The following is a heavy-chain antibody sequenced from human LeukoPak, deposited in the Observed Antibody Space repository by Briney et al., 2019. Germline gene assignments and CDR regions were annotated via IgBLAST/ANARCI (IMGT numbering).Heavy chain of an antibody. J-gene: IGHJ4*02. Sequence: SETLSLTCTASGGSIPSYYWTWIRQPPGKGLEWIGYVFYSGDTNYNASLKSRVTISVDASRNQFSLRLRSVTAADTALYYGARGIATAGTLDFWGQGTLVTVSS. CDR2: VFYSGDT. D-gene: IGHD6-13*01. CDR3: ARGIATAGTLDF. V-gene: IGHV4-59*13. CDR1: GGSIPSYY.